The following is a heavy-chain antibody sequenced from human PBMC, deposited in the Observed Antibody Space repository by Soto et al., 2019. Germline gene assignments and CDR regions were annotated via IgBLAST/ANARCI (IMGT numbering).Heavy chain of an antibody. Sequence: EVQLLESGGGLVQPGGSLRLSCAASGFTFSGFAMNWVRQPPGKGLEWVSSVDYTGSYTFYAASVKSRFTISRDNSKNMVYLELNSLRAEDTALYYCAKRSGGLSEFDYWGEGTLVIVSS. CDR2: VDYTGSYT. D-gene: IGHD2-15*01. J-gene: IGHJ4*02. CDR1: GFTFSGFA. V-gene: IGHV3-23*01. CDR3: AKRSGGLSEFDY.